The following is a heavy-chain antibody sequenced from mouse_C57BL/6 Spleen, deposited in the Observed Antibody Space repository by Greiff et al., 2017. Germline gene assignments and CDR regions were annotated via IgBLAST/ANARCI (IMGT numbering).Heavy chain of an antibody. CDR3: ARFPYYCGSSYWMDY. D-gene: IGHD1-1*01. V-gene: IGHV1-26*01. CDR2: INPNNGGT. CDR1: GYTFTDYY. J-gene: IGHJ4*01. Sequence: EVQLQQSGPELVKPGASVKISCKASGYTFTDYYMNWVKQSHGKSLEWIGDINPNNGGTSYNQKFKGKATLTVDKSSSTAYMELRSLTSEDSAVYDCARFPYYCGSSYWMDYWGQGTSVTVSS.